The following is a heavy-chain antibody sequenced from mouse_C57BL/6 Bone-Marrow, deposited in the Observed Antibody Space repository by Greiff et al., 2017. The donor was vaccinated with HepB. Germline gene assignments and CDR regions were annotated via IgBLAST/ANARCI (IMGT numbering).Heavy chain of an antibody. CDR3: TTDYYGRDAMDY. V-gene: IGHV14-4*01. J-gene: IGHJ4*01. CDR1: GFNIKDDY. Sequence: EVQLQQSGAELVRPGASVKLSCTASGFNIKDDYMHWVQQSPEKGLEWIGWIDPENGDTEYASKFQGKATITADTSSTTAYLQLSSLTSEDTAVYYCTTDYYGRDAMDYWGQGTSVTVSS. CDR2: IDPENGDT. D-gene: IGHD1-1*01.